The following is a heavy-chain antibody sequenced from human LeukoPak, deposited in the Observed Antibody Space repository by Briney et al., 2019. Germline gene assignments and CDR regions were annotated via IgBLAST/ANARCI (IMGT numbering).Heavy chain of an antibody. D-gene: IGHD4-17*01. J-gene: IGHJ4*02. CDR1: GGPFSGYY. CDR3: ASLHTTVTEGSDY. Sequence: PSETLSLTCAVYGGPFSGYYWSWIRQPPGKGLEWIGEINHSGSTNYNPSLKSRVTISVDTSKNQFSLKLSSVTAADTAVYYCASLHTTVTEGSDYWGQGTLVTVSS. CDR2: INHSGST. V-gene: IGHV4-34*01.